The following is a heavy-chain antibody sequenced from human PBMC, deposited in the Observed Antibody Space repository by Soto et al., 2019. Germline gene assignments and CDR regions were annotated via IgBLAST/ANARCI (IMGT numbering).Heavy chain of an antibody. J-gene: IGHJ6*03. Sequence: ASVKVSCKASGYTFTSYDINWVRQATGQGLEWMGWMNPNSGNTGYAQKFQGRVTMTRNTSISTAYMELSSLRSEDTAVYYCARMVTTGFFGYYYYMDVWGKGTTVTVSS. CDR3: ARMVTTGFFGYYYYMDV. CDR2: MNPNSGNT. CDR1: GYTFTSYD. D-gene: IGHD4-17*01. V-gene: IGHV1-8*01.